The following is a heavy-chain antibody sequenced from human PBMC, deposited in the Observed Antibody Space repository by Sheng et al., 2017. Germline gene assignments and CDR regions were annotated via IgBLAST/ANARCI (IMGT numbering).Heavy chain of an antibody. V-gene: IGHV1-69*01. D-gene: IGHD6-13*01. Sequence: QVQLVQSGAEVKKPGSSVKVSCKASGGTFSSYAISWVRQAPGQGLEWMGGIIPIFGTANYAQKFQGRVTITADESTSTAYMELSSLRSEDTAVYYCARGIREGGSAAGYFPSAVYYYYGMDVWDQGP. CDR1: GGTFSSYA. CDR3: ARGIREGGSAAGYFPSAVYYYYGMDV. CDR2: IIPIFGTA. J-gene: IGHJ6*02.